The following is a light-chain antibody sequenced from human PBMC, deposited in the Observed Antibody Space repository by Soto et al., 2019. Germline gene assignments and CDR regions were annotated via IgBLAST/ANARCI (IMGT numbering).Light chain of an antibody. V-gene: IGLV2-14*01. J-gene: IGLJ2*01. Sequence: QAASVSGSPGQSITISCTGTSSDVGGYNYVSWYQHHPGKAPKLMIYDVSNRPSGVSNRFSGSESGNTASLTISGLQAEDEADYYCSSYTSSSTLFGGGTKLTVL. CDR1: SSDVGGYNY. CDR3: SSYTSSSTL. CDR2: DVS.